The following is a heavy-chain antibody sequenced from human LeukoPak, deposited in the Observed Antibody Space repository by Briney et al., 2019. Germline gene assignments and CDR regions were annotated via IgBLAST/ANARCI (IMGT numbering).Heavy chain of an antibody. CDR3: ARHSGSGWQALGY. Sequence: ASVKVSCKASGYTFSNYGVSWVRQAPGLGLEWMGWTSYNGNTNYAQKFQDRVTMTTDTSTTTAYMELRSLESDDTAVYYCARHSGSGWQALGYWGQGTLVTVSS. J-gene: IGHJ4*02. CDR2: TSYNGNT. CDR1: GYTFSNYG. V-gene: IGHV1-18*04. D-gene: IGHD6-19*01.